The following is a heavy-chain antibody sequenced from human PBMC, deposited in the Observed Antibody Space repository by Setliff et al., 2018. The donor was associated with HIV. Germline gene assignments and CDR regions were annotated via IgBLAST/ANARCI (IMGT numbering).Heavy chain of an antibody. D-gene: IGHD1-1*01. Sequence: ASVKVSCKASGYTFTNYDINWVRQGTGQGLEWMGRMNPNSGNTEYAQQFQGRVTMTRNTSISTAYMELSSLRSEDTAIYYCARGHSGNDYWGQGTLVTVSS. CDR3: ARGHSGNDY. CDR1: GYTFTNYD. J-gene: IGHJ4*02. V-gene: IGHV1-8*02. CDR2: MNPNSGNT.